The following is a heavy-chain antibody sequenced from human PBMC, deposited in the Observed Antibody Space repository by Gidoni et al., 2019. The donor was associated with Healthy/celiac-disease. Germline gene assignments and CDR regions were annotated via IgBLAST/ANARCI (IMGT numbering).Heavy chain of an antibody. CDR1: GFTFRAYY. J-gene: IGHJ6*02. Sequence: QVQLVESVGGLVKPVWSLRLSCAASGFTFRAYYMSWVRQAPGKGLGWVSYISSRGSTIYYADSVKGRFTIARDNAKNSLYLQMNSLRAEDTAVYYCARDPYDSSPQYYYYGMDVWGQGTTVTVS. CDR2: ISSRGSTI. V-gene: IGHV3-11*01. CDR3: ARDPYDSSPQYYYYGMDV. D-gene: IGHD3-3*01.